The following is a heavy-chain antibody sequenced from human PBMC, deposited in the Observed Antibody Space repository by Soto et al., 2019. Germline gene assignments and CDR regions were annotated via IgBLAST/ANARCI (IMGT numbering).Heavy chain of an antibody. J-gene: IGHJ4*02. CDR1: GGSFSGYY. Sequence: SETLSLTCAVYGGSFSGYYWSWILQPPWKGLEWIGEINHSGSTNYNPSLKSRVTISVDTSKNQFSLKLSSVTAADTAVYYCARAGLRYFDWLGFLDYWGQGTLVTVSS. V-gene: IGHV4-34*01. D-gene: IGHD3-9*01. CDR2: INHSGST. CDR3: ARAGLRYFDWLGFLDY.